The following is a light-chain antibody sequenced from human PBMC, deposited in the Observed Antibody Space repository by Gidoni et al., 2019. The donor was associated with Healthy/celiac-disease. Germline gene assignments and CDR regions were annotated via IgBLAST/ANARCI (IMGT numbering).Light chain of an antibody. CDR1: QSISSY. CDR2: AAS. CDR3: QQRYSTPRT. J-gene: IGKJ1*01. Sequence: DIQMTQSPSSLSASVGDRVTITCRVSQSISSYLNWYQQKPGKAPKLLIYAASSLQSGVPSRFSGSGSGTDFTLTISSLQPEDFATYYCQQRYSTPRTFGQGTKVEIK. V-gene: IGKV1-39*01.